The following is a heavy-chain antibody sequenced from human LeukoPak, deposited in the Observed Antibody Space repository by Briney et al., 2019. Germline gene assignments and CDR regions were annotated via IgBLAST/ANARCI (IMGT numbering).Heavy chain of an antibody. Sequence: SVTLSLTCTVSGGFISSRSYYWGCIRQPPGIGLEWIGSIYYSGTTYYNPSLKSRVTISVDTSKNRFSLELSSVTAADTAVYYCARSYCSSTTCYAVGAFDIWGQGTMVTVSS. CDR3: ARSYCSSTTCYAVGAFDI. CDR1: GGFISSRSYY. D-gene: IGHD2-2*01. V-gene: IGHV4-39*01. CDR2: IYYSGTT. J-gene: IGHJ3*02.